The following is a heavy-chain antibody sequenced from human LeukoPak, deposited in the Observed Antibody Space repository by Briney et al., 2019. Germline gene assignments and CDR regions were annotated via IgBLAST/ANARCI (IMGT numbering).Heavy chain of an antibody. V-gene: IGHV3-53*01. J-gene: IGHJ4*02. CDR3: ARALAVAGSVGYFDY. CDR2: IYSGGST. CDR1: GFTVSSNY. D-gene: IGHD6-19*01. Sequence: PGGSLRLSCAASGFTVSSNYMSWVRQAPGKGLEWVSVIYSGGSTYYADSVKGRFTISRDNSKNTLYLQMNSLRAEDTAVYYCARALAVAGSVGYFDYWGQGILVTVSS.